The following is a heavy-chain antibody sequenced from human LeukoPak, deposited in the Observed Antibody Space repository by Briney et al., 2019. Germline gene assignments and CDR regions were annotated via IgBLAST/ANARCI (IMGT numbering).Heavy chain of an antibody. V-gene: IGHV1-2*02. Sequence: ASVKVSCKASGYTFTGYYMHWVRQAPGQGLEWMGWINPNSGGTNYAQKFQGRVTITRDTSISTAYMELSRLRSDDTAVYYCARDSGPGLDAFDIWGQGTMVTVSS. J-gene: IGHJ3*02. D-gene: IGHD3-10*01. CDR2: INPNSGGT. CDR3: ARDSGPGLDAFDI. CDR1: GYTFTGYY.